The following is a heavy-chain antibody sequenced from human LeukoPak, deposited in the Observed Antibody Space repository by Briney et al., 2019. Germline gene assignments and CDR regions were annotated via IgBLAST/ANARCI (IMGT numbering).Heavy chain of an antibody. CDR2: ISSSGSTI. CDR1: GFTSSSYE. CDR3: ARGRGDDDKFLGHGAYFDY. Sequence: GGSLRLSCAASGFTSSSYEMNWVRQARGKGLEWGSYISSSGSTIYYADSVKGRFTISRDNAKNSLYLQMNSLRAEDTAVYYCARGRGDDDKFLGHGAYFDYWGQGTLVTVSS. V-gene: IGHV3-48*03. D-gene: IGHD3-10*01. J-gene: IGHJ4*02.